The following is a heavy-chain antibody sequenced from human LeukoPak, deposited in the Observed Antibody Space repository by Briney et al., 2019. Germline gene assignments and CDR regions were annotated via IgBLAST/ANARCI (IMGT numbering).Heavy chain of an antibody. V-gene: IGHV4-34*01. CDR3: ARLTGYYYYYYGMDV. D-gene: IGHD3-9*01. J-gene: IGHJ6*02. Sequence: SETLSLTCAVYGGSFSGYYWSWIRQPPGKGLEWIGEINHSGSTNYNPSLKGRVTISVDTSKNQFSLKLSSVTAADTAVYYCARLTGYYYYYYGMDVWGQGTTVTVSS. CDR1: GGSFSGYY. CDR2: INHSGST.